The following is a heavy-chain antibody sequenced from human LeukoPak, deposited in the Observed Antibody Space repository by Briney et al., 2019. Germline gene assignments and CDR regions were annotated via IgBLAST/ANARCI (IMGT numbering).Heavy chain of an antibody. CDR2: MNPNSGNT. D-gene: IGHD4-17*01. CDR1: GYTFTSYD. V-gene: IGHV1-8*01. Sequence: ASVKVSCKASGYTFTSYDINWVRQATGQGLEWMGWMNPNSGNTGYAQKFQGRVTMTRNTSISTAYMELSSLRSEDTAVYYCAVNHDYGRGPFDYWGQGTLVTVSS. CDR3: AVNHDYGRGPFDY. J-gene: IGHJ4*02.